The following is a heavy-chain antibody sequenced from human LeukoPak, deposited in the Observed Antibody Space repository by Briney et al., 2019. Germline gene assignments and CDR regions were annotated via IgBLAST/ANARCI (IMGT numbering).Heavy chain of an antibody. D-gene: IGHD3/OR15-3a*01. CDR1: GYTFTSYG. CDR3: ARHDIGGNDF. CDR2: IYPGDSDT. V-gene: IGHV5-51*01. Sequence: KVSCKASGYTFTSYGISWVRQMPGKGLEWMGIIYPGDSDTRYSPSFQGQVTISADKSISTAYLQWSSLKASDTAMYYCARHDIGGNDFWGQGTLVTVSS. J-gene: IGHJ4*02.